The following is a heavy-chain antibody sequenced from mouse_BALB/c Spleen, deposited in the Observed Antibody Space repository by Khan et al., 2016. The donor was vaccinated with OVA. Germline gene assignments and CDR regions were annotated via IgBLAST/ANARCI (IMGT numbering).Heavy chain of an antibody. D-gene: IGHD2-2*01. CDR1: GYSITSDYA. Sequence: EVQLQESGPGLVKPSQSLSLTCTATGYSITSDYAWNWIRQFPGNKLEWMGNISSSGSTNYNPALKSRTTITRDTSKNQFFLQLNSVTTEDTATYYCARAGSRYNYAMDYWGQGTSVTVSS. CDR3: ARAGSRYNYAMDY. CDR2: ISSSGST. J-gene: IGHJ4*01. V-gene: IGHV3-2*02.